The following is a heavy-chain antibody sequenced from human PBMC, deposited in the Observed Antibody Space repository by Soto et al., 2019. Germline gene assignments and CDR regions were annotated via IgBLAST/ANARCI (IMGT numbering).Heavy chain of an antibody. D-gene: IGHD3-9*01. V-gene: IGHV1-18*01. CDR3: ARDKVTYYDILTGLAGHDY. J-gene: IGHJ4*02. Sequence: QVQLVQSGAEVKKPGASVKVSCKASGYSFTSYAISWVRQAPGQGLEWMGWISAYNGNTNYAQKLQGRVTMTTDTSTSTAYMELRSLRSDDTAVYYCARDKVTYYDILTGLAGHDYWGQGTLVTVSS. CDR2: ISAYNGNT. CDR1: GYSFTSYA.